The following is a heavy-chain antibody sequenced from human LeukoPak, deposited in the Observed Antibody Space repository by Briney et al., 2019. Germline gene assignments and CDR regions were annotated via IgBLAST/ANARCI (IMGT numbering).Heavy chain of an antibody. D-gene: IGHD4-17*01. Sequence: GRSLRLSCAASGFTFDDYAMPWVRQAPGKGLEWVSGISWNSGSIGYADSVKGRFTISRDNSKNTLYLQMNSLRAEDTAVYYCANQPGDYATGFDYWGQGTLVTVSS. J-gene: IGHJ4*02. CDR3: ANQPGDYATGFDY. CDR1: GFTFDDYA. CDR2: ISWNSGSI. V-gene: IGHV3-9*01.